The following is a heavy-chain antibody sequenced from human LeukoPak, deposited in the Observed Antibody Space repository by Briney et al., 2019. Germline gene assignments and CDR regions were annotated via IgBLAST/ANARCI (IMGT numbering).Heavy chain of an antibody. CDR1: GFTFSSSA. D-gene: IGHD6-19*01. J-gene: IGHJ4*02. CDR3: AREGGQWLVSDN. V-gene: IGHV3-30*04. CDR2: ISYDGSNK. Sequence: GGSLRLSCAASGFTFSSSAMHWVRQAPGKGLEWVAVISYDGSNKHYTDSVKGRFTISRDNSKNTLSLQMNSLRAEDTAVYYCAREGGQWLVSDNWGQGTLVTVSS.